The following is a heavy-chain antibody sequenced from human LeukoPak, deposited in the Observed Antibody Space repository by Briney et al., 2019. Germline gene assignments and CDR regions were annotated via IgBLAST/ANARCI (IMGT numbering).Heavy chain of an antibody. D-gene: IGHD5-18*01. J-gene: IGHJ5*02. Sequence: GGSLTLSCAASGFTFSSYSMNWVRQAPGKGLEWVSSISSSSSYIYYADSVKGRFTISRDNAKNSLYLQMNSLRAEDTAVYYCARTGYGVRSWFDPWGQGTLVTVSS. CDR3: ARTGYGVRSWFDP. CDR2: ISSSSSYI. V-gene: IGHV3-21*01. CDR1: GFTFSSYS.